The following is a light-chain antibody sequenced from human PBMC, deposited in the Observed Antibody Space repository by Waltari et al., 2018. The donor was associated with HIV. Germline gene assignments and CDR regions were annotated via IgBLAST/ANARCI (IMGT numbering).Light chain of an antibody. Sequence: QSVLTQPPSVSGAPGQRVTISCSGSSSNIGSGYDVHWYQQLPGTAPKLLIYANGKRPSGVPDRFSGSKSGTSASLAITGLQAEDEADYYCQSYDSSLSGWVFGGGTKLTVL. CDR2: ANG. V-gene: IGLV1-40*01. J-gene: IGLJ3*02. CDR3: QSYDSSLSGWV. CDR1: SSNIGSGYD.